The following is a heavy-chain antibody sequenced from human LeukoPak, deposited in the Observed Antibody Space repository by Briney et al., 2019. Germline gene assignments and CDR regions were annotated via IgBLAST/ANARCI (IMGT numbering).Heavy chain of an antibody. V-gene: IGHV4-4*07. CDR3: ARGLTAAVDRALDY. CDR1: GGSISPYY. Sequence: PSETLSLTCTVSGGSISPYYWSWIRQPAGKGLEWIGRIYYTGTTDYNPSLKSRVSMSLDTSTKQFSLKLSPVTAADTAVYYCARGLTAAVDRALDYWGQGTLVTVSS. D-gene: IGHD6-13*01. J-gene: IGHJ4*02. CDR2: IYYTGTT.